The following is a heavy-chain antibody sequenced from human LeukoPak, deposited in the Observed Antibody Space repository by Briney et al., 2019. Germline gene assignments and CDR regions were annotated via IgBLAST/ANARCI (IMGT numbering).Heavy chain of an antibody. D-gene: IGHD6-6*01. CDR2: INPSAGRT. CDR1: GYTFTRYY. V-gene: IGHV1-46*01. CDR3: ARGRPYYFDY. J-gene: IGHJ4*02. Sequence: APVKVSCKASGYTFTRYYMHWVRQAPGQGLEWMGIINPSAGRTTYAQKFQGRVTITADESTSTAYMELSSLRSEDTAVYYCARGRPYYFDYWGQGTLVTVSS.